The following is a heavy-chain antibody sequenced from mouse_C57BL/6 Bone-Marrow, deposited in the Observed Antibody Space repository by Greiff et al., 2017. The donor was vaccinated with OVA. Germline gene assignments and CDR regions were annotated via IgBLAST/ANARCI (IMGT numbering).Heavy chain of an antibody. CDR2: ISYDGSN. Sequence: EVQLKQSGPGLVKPSQSLSLTCSVTGYSITSGYYWNWIRQFPGNKLEWMGYISYDGSNNYNPSLKNRISITRDTSKNQFFLKLNSVTTEDTATYYCARVLSDSSGPDWGQGTTLTVSS. CDR3: ARVLSDSSGPD. CDR1: GYSITSGYY. V-gene: IGHV3-6*01. J-gene: IGHJ2*01. D-gene: IGHD3-2*02.